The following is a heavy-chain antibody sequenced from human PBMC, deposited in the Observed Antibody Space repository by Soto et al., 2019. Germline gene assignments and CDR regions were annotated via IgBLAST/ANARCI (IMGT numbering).Heavy chain of an antibody. V-gene: IGHV3-23*01. CDR1: GFTFSSYA. J-gene: IGHJ4*02. D-gene: IGHD6-19*01. Sequence: EVQLLESGGGLVQPGRSPRLSCAASGFTFSSYAMNWVRQAPGKGLEWVSAMSGTGGSTYYADSVKGRFTISRDQSKKPLYLQMNSLRVEDTAVFYCAKAVFSSGWSPSYFDYWGQGTLVTVSS. CDR3: AKAVFSSGWSPSYFDY. CDR2: MSGTGGST.